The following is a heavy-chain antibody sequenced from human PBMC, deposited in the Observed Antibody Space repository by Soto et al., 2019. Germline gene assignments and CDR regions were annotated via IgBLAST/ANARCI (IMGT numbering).Heavy chain of an antibody. CDR1: GYTFTSYG. Sequence: GASVKVSCKASGYTFTSYGISWVRQAPGQGLEWMGWTSAYNGNTNYAQKLQGRVTMTTDTSTSTAYMELRSLRSDDTAVYYCGSWLKEGGISGNYYYGMDVWGQGTTVTVSS. J-gene: IGHJ6*02. D-gene: IGHD6-25*01. CDR2: TSAYNGNT. CDR3: GSWLKEGGISGNYYYGMDV. V-gene: IGHV1-18*01.